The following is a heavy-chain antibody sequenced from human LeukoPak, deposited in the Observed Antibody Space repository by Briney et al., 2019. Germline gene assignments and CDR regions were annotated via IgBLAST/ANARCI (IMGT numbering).Heavy chain of an antibody. V-gene: IGHV3-30*03. D-gene: IGHD3-9*01. Sequence: GGSLRLSCAASGFTFSSYSMNWVRQAPGKGLEWVTVISHDGSIKYYPDAMEGRFTISRDNSKNTLYLQMNSLRAEDTAVYYCARGVYYDILTGYSFDYWGQGTLVTVSS. CDR3: ARGVYYDILTGYSFDY. CDR2: ISHDGSIK. J-gene: IGHJ4*02. CDR1: GFTFSSYS.